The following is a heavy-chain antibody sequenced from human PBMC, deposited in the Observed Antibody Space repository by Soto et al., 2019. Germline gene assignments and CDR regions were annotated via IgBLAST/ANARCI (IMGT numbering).Heavy chain of an antibody. CDR2: ISCSGTTA. Sequence: GGSLRLSCAASGFIFSSYAMSWVRQAPGKGLEWVSAISCSGTTAYYADSVKGRFTFSRDNSKKTMYLQMNSLRAEDTAVYYCAKTTDGWFSAFEIWGQGTMVTVSS. D-gene: IGHD6-19*01. J-gene: IGHJ3*02. V-gene: IGHV3-23*01. CDR3: AKTTDGWFSAFEI. CDR1: GFIFSSYA.